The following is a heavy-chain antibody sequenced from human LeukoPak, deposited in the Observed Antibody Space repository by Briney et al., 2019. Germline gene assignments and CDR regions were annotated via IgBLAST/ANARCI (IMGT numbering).Heavy chain of an antibody. Sequence: SVKVSCKASGGTFSSYAISWVRQAPGQGLEWMGGIIPIFGTANYAQKFQGRVTITADESTSTAYMELSSLRSEDTAVYYCARAKYVGAQSDYWGQGTLVTISS. CDR2: IIPIFGTA. D-gene: IGHD1-26*01. J-gene: IGHJ4*02. V-gene: IGHV1-69*13. CDR3: ARAKYVGAQSDY. CDR1: GGTFSSYA.